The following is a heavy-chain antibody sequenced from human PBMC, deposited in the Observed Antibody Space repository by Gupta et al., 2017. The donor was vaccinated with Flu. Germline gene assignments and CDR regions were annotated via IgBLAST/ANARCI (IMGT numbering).Heavy chain of an antibody. V-gene: IGHV3-21*01. CDR2: ISSSSSYI. CDR3: ARDGMGAKLKYYYYYGMDV. Sequence: EVQLVESGGGLVKPGGSLRLSCAASGFTFSSYSMNWVRQAPGKGVEWVSSISSSSSYIYYADSVKGRFTISRDNAKNSLYLQMNSLRAEDTAVYYCARDGMGAKLKYYYYYGMDVWGQGTTVTGSS. CDR1: GFTFSSYS. D-gene: IGHD1-26*01. J-gene: IGHJ6*02.